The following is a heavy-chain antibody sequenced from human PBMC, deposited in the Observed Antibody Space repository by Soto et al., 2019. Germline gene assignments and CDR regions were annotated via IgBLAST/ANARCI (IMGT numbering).Heavy chain of an antibody. CDR3: ARQYVGWYAFDI. CDR1: GGSISSYY. Sequence: SETLSLTCTVSGGSISSYYWSWIRQPPGKGLEWIGYIYYSGSTNYNPSLKSRVTISVDTSKNQFSLKLSSVTAADTAVYYCARQYVGWYAFDIWGQGTMVTVSS. J-gene: IGHJ3*02. V-gene: IGHV4-59*08. D-gene: IGHD6-19*01. CDR2: IYYSGST.